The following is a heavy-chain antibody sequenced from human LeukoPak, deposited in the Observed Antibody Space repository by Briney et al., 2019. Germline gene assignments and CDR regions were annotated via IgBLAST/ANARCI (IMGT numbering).Heavy chain of an antibody. D-gene: IGHD3-3*01. CDR2: INPNSGGT. V-gene: IGHV1-2*02. CDR1: GHTFTGYY. J-gene: IGHJ4*02. CDR3: ARDLWSGYPDDY. Sequence: PGASVKVSCKASGHTFTGYYMHWVRQAPGQGLEWMGWINPNSGGTNYAQKFQGRVTMTRDTSISTAYMELSRLRSDDTAVYYCARDLWSGYPDDYWGQGTLVTVSS.